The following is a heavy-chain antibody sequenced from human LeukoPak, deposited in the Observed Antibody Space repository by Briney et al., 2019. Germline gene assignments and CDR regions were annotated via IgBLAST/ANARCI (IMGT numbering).Heavy chain of an antibody. V-gene: IGHV3-15*01. Sequence: SGGSLRLSCAASGFTVSSNYMTWVRQAPGKGLEWVGRIKSKTDGGTTDYAAPVKGRFTISRDDSKDTLYLQMNSLQTEDTAVYYCATGGDGYSKDFDYWGQGTLVIVSS. CDR2: IKSKTDGGTT. CDR1: GFTVSSNY. CDR3: ATGGDGYSKDFDY. D-gene: IGHD5-24*01. J-gene: IGHJ4*02.